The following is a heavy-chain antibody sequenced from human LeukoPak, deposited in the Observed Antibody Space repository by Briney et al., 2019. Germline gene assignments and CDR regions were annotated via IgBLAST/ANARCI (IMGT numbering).Heavy chain of an antibody. CDR3: ARDVVDIVVVVAALGY. V-gene: IGHV1-18*01. J-gene: IGHJ4*02. D-gene: IGHD2-15*01. Sequence: ASVKVSCKASGYTFTSYGISWVRQAPGQGLEWMGWISAYNGNTNYAQKLQGRVTMTTDTSTSTAYMELRSLRSDDTAVYYCARDVVDIVVVVAALGYWGQGTLVTVSS. CDR1: GYTFTSYG. CDR2: ISAYNGNT.